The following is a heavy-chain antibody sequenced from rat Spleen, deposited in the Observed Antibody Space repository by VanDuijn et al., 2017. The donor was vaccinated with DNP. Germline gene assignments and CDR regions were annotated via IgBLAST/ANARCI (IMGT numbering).Heavy chain of an antibody. D-gene: IGHD1-1*01. J-gene: IGHJ2*01. CDR1: GFSLTDYS. CDR3: ARHGLQGYFDY. CDR2: ISSGGIT. V-gene: IGHV2-6*01. Sequence: QVQLKESGPGLVQPSQTLSLTCTVSGFSLTDYSAHWVRQPPGKVLEWIAAISSGGITYYNSALKSRLSISRDTSKSQVFLKMNSLQPEDTGTYYCARHGLQGYFDYWGQGVMVTVSS.